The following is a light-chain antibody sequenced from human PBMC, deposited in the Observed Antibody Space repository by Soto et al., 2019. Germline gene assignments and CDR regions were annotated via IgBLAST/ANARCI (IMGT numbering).Light chain of an antibody. CDR3: QHLKSYPIT. CDR2: AAS. Sequence: IQLTQSPSSLSASVGDRFTITCRASQGISSYLAWYQQKPGKAPKLLIYAASTLQSGVPSRFSGSGSGTDFTLTISSLQPEDFATYYCQHLKSYPITFGQGTRLEIK. V-gene: IGKV1-9*01. J-gene: IGKJ5*01. CDR1: QGISSY.